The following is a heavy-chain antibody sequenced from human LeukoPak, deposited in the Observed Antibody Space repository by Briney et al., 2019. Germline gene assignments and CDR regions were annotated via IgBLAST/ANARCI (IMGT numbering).Heavy chain of an antibody. CDR1: GFTFSDYY. CDR2: ISSSGSTI. Sequence: SGGSLRLSCAAPGFTFSDYYMSWIRQAPGKGLEWVSYISSSGSTIYYADSVKGRFTISRDNAKNSLYLQMNSLRAEDTAVYYCARGRDGYNGPQYNWFDPWGQGTLVTVSS. D-gene: IGHD5-24*01. J-gene: IGHJ5*02. V-gene: IGHV3-11*01. CDR3: ARGRDGYNGPQYNWFDP.